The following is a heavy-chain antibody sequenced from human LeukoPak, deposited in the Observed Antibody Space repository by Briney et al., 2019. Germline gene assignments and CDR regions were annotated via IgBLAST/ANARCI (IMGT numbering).Heavy chain of an antibody. J-gene: IGHJ3*02. V-gene: IGHV4-61*02. CDR1: GGSISSGSYC. CDR3: ARDLGYDAFDI. CDR2: IYTSGST. Sequence: KSSETLSLTCTVSGGSISSGSYCWSWIRQPAGKGLEWIGRIYTSGSTNYNPSLKSRVTISVDTSKNQFSLKLSSVTAADTAVYYCARDLGYDAFDIWGQGTMVTVSS. D-gene: IGHD7-27*01.